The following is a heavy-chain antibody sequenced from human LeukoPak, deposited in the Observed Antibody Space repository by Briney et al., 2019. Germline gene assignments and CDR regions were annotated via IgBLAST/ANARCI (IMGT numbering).Heavy chain of an antibody. CDR1: AGSISSGDYY. V-gene: IGHV4-30-4*01. D-gene: IGHD2-15*01. CDR2: IYYSAST. CDR3: ARTVSAATTMSYYFDY. J-gene: IGHJ4*02. Sequence: SETLSLTCTVSAGSISSGDYYWSCIRQPPGKSLEWIGYIYYSASTYYNPSLKSQVTISVNTPKNQFSLKLSSVTAADTAVYYCARTVSAATTMSYYFDYWGQGTLVTVSS.